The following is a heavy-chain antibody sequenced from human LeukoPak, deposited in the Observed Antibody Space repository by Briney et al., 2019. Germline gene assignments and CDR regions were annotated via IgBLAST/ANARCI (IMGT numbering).Heavy chain of an antibody. CDR1: GFTFSSYS. CDR2: ISSSSSHV. Sequence: PGGSLRLSCAASGFTFSSYSMNWVRQAPGKGLEWVSSISSSSSHVYYADSLKGRFTISRDNAKNSLYLQMNSLRVEDTAVYYCARVGASRGYYPGAFDFWGPGTMVTVSS. V-gene: IGHV3-21*01. J-gene: IGHJ3*01. CDR3: ARVGASRGYYPGAFDF. D-gene: IGHD3-22*01.